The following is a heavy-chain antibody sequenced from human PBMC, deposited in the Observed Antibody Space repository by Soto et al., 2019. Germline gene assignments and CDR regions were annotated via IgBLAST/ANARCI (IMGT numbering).Heavy chain of an antibody. V-gene: IGHV3-30*18. D-gene: IGHD2-8*01. Sequence: QVQLVESGGGVVQPGRSLRLSCAASGFTFSSYGMHWVRQAPGKGLEWVAAISYDGSKKYYADSVKGRFTISRDNSKNTLYLQMNSLRAEDTAVYYCAKEDCTNGVCYIWVRAMDVWGQGTTVTVSS. CDR1: GFTFSSYG. J-gene: IGHJ6*02. CDR3: AKEDCTNGVCYIWVRAMDV. CDR2: ISYDGSKK.